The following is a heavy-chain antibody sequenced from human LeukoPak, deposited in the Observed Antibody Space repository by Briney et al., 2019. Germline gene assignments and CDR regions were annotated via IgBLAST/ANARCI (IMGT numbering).Heavy chain of an antibody. CDR2: ISRDSANI. J-gene: IGHJ6*02. CDR3: ARDFCTGCNYYFYGMDV. V-gene: IGHV3-9*01. Sequence: GGSLRLSCTASGFALDDYVMHWVRQTPGGGLEWVSGISRDSANIGYADSVKGLFTISRDNDKNSLYLQMNSLTTEDTALYYCARDFCTGCNYYFYGMDVWGRGTTVTVSS. D-gene: IGHD2-2*01. CDR1: GFALDDYV.